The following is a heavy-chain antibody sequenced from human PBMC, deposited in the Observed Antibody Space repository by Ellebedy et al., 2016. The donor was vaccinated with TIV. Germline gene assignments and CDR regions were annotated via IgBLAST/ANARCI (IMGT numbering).Heavy chain of an antibody. Sequence: PGGSLRLSCAASGFTVSSNYMSWVRQAPGKGLEWVSVIYSGGSTYYADSVKGRFTISRDNSKNTLYLQMNSLRAEDTAVYYCARDHRLAEAEYVIWGQGTMVTVSS. CDR3: ARDHRLAEAEYVI. CDR2: IYSGGST. D-gene: IGHD1-14*01. J-gene: IGHJ3*02. CDR1: GFTVSSNY. V-gene: IGHV3-66*01.